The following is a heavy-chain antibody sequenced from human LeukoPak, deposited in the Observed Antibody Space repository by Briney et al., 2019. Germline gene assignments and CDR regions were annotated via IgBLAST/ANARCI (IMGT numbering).Heavy chain of an antibody. Sequence: PGGSLRLSCAASGFTFSSNWMCWVRQAPGKGLEWVSAISGSGGSTYYADSVKGRFTISRDNSKNTLYLQMNSLRAEDTAVYYCAMVRGVITLDYWGQGTLVTVSS. D-gene: IGHD3-10*01. V-gene: IGHV3-23*01. CDR3: AMVRGVITLDY. CDR1: GFTFSSNW. CDR2: ISGSGGST. J-gene: IGHJ4*02.